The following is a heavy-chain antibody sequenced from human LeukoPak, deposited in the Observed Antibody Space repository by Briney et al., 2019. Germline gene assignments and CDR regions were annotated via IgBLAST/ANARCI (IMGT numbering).Heavy chain of an antibody. CDR1: GRSIRSVY. Sequence: PSETLSLTCTVSGRSIRSVYWNWIRQSAGKGLEWIGRIYASDLTNYNPSLKSRVTLSVDMSKNELSLTLKSVTAADTAVYYCARGFGSGTSPIDLWGQGALVTVSS. V-gene: IGHV4-4*07. J-gene: IGHJ5*02. CDR3: ARGFGSGTSPIDL. CDR2: IYASDLT. D-gene: IGHD3-10*01.